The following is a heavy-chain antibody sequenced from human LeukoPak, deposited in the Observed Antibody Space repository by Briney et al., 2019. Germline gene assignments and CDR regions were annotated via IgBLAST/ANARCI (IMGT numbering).Heavy chain of an antibody. CDR3: AKGYSYGYIRGAFDI. CDR2: ISWNSGSI. D-gene: IGHD5-18*01. CDR1: GFTFDDYA. Sequence: PGRSLRLSCAASGFTFDDYAMHWVRQAPGKGLEWVSGISWNSGSIGYADSVKGRFTISRDNAKNSLYLQMNSLRAEDTALYYCAKGYSYGYIRGAFDIWGQGTMVTVS. J-gene: IGHJ3*02. V-gene: IGHV3-9*01.